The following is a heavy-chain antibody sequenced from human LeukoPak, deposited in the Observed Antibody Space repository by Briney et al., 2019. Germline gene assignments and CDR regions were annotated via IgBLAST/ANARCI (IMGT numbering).Heavy chain of an antibody. J-gene: IGHJ5*02. CDR1: GGSISSGGYY. CDR3: ARDGAAAGVPGFDP. V-gene: IGHV4-31*03. CDR2: IYYSGST. D-gene: IGHD6-13*01. Sequence: KSSETLSLTCTVSGGSISSGGYYWSWIRQHPGKGLEWIGYIYYSGSTYYNPSLKSRVTISVDTSKNQFSLKLSSVTAADTAVYYCARDGAAAGVPGFDPWGQGTLVTVSS.